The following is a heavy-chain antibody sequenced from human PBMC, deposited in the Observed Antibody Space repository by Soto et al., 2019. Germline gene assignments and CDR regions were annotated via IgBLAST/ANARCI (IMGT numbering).Heavy chain of an antibody. CDR3: ASGKRVTGYWEPFDY. CDR2: INAGNGNT. CDR1: GYTFTSYA. D-gene: IGHD3-9*01. J-gene: IGHJ4*02. V-gene: IGHV1-3*01. Sequence: EASVKVSCKASGYTFTSYAMHWVRQAPGQRLEWMGWINAGNGNTKYSQKFQGRVTITRDTSASTAYMELSSLRSEDTAVYYCASGKRVTGYWEPFDYWGQGTLVTVSS.